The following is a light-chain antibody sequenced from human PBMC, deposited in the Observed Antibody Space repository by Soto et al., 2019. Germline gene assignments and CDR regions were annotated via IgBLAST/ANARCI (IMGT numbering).Light chain of an antibody. CDR3: CSYAGSSTSYV. Sequence: QSVLTQPASVSGSPGQSITISCTGTSNDVGSYNLVSWYQQHPGKAPKLMIYEGSKRPSGVSNRFSGSKSGNTASLTIFGLQAEDEADYYCCSYAGSSTSYVFGTGTKVTVL. V-gene: IGLV2-23*01. J-gene: IGLJ1*01. CDR1: SNDVGSYNL. CDR2: EGS.